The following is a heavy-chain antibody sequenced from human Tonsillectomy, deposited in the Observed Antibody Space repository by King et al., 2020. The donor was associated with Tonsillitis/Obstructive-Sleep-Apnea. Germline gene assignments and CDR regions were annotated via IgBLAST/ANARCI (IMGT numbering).Heavy chain of an antibody. CDR3: AKSTEYSGYDEGPLWYFQH. CDR1: GFTFASCA. D-gene: IGHD5-12*01. J-gene: IGHJ1*01. CDR2: ISGSGGST. Sequence: VQLVESGGGLVQPGGSLRLSCAASGFTFASCAMSWVRQAPGKGLEWVSGISGSGGSTYYADSVKGRFTISRDNSKNTLYMQMNSLRAEDTAVYYCAKSTEYSGYDEGPLWYFQHWGQGTLVTVSS. V-gene: IGHV3-23*04.